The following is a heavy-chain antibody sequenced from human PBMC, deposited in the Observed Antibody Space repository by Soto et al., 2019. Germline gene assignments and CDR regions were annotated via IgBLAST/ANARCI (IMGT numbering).Heavy chain of an antibody. V-gene: IGHV4-31*03. CDR1: GGSISSGGYY. J-gene: IGHJ5*02. CDR2: IYYSGST. D-gene: IGHD3-22*01. CDR3: ARTDYDSSGYHWFDP. Sequence: TLSLTCSVSGGSISSGGYYWSWIRQHPGKGLEWIGFIYYSGSTYYNPSLKSRVIISVDMSKNQFSLKLSSVTAADTAVYFCARTDYDSSGYHWFDPWGQGTLVTVSS.